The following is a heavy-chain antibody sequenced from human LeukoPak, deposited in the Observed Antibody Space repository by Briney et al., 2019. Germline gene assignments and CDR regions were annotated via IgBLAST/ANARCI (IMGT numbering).Heavy chain of an antibody. Sequence: GGSLRLSCAASGFTISNDWIHWVRQAPGKGLVWVSRINTDGSSTNYADSVRGRFTVSRDNAKNTLYLQMNSLRVEDTAVYYCARVIGWDEPFDLWGHGTLVTVSS. CDR3: ARVIGWDEPFDL. V-gene: IGHV3-74*01. D-gene: IGHD1-26*01. CDR1: GFTISNDW. J-gene: IGHJ3*01. CDR2: INTDGSST.